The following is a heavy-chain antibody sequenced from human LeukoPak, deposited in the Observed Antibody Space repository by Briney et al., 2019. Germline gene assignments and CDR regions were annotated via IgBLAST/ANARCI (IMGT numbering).Heavy chain of an antibody. CDR3: AKQGNFVGSGSYSGNWFDF. D-gene: IGHD3-10*01. Sequence: ASVKVSCKASGYPFTNYDINWVRQAAGQGLEWMGWMNPNNGNTGYAQKFQGRVTMTRDTSIDTAYMELGSLTSEDTAAYYCAKQGNFVGSGSYSGNWFDFWGQGNLVTVSS. CDR1: GYPFTNYD. CDR2: MNPNNGNT. V-gene: IGHV1-8*01. J-gene: IGHJ5*01.